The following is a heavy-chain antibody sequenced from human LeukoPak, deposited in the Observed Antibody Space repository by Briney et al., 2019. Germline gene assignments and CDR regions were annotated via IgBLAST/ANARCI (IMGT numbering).Heavy chain of an antibody. CDR2: ISGSGSTT. Sequence: GGSLRLSCAASGFTFSSYAMTWVRQAPGKGLEWVSAISGSGSTTYYADSVKGRFTIPRDNSKNTLYLQMSSLRAEDTAVYYCAKVGDYYGSGKYSNFDYWGQGTLVTVSS. J-gene: IGHJ4*02. CDR3: AKVGDYYGSGKYSNFDY. CDR1: GFTFSSYA. V-gene: IGHV3-23*01. D-gene: IGHD3-10*01.